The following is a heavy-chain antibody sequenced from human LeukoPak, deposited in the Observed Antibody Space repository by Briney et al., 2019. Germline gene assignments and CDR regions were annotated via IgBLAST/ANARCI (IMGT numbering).Heavy chain of an antibody. D-gene: IGHD1-26*01. CDR2: IYSGGST. CDR1: GFTVSSNY. V-gene: IGHV3-53*01. J-gene: IGHJ4*02. Sequence: GGSLRLSCAASGFTVSSNYMSWVRQAPGKGLEWVSVIYSGGSTYYADSVKGRFTISRDNAKNSLYLQMNSLRAEDTAVYYCARDLSSIVGATTSDYWGQGTLVTVSS. CDR3: ARDLSSIVGATTSDY.